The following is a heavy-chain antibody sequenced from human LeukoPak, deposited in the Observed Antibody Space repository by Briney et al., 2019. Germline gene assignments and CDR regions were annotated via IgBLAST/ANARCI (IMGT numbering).Heavy chain of an antibody. Sequence: ASVKVSCKASGYTFTGYYMHWVRQAPGQGLEWMGWINPNSGGTNYAQKFQGRVAMTRDTSISTAYMELSRLRSDDTAVYYCARDPSIAVAGPFDPWGQGTLVTVSS. CDR2: INPNSGGT. CDR1: GYTFTGYY. J-gene: IGHJ5*02. D-gene: IGHD6-19*01. CDR3: ARDPSIAVAGPFDP. V-gene: IGHV1-2*02.